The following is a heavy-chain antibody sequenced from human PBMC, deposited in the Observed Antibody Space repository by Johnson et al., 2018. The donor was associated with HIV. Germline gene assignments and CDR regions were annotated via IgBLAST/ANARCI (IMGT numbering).Heavy chain of an antibody. Sequence: QMQLVESGGDMVQPGRSLRLSCAASGFTLSTYAMHWVRQAPGKGLEWVAVISYDGSNKYYADSVKGRFTISRDNSKNTLYLQMNSLRAEDTAVYYCARGGLGDYVVAFDIWGQGTMVTVSS. V-gene: IGHV3-30-3*01. J-gene: IGHJ3*02. CDR3: ARGGLGDYVVAFDI. D-gene: IGHD4-17*01. CDR2: ISYDGSNK. CDR1: GFTLSTYA.